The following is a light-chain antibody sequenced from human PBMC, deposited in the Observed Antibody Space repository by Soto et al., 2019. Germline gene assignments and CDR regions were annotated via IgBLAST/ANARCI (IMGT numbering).Light chain of an antibody. J-gene: IGKJ5*01. CDR2: DAS. CDR3: QQRSVWPIT. V-gene: IGKV3-11*01. Sequence: DIVLTQSPGTLSLSPGERATLSCRAGQNMGTSLVWSHQKPAQSPRLLIYDASHRATGAPARFSGSGSGTDFPLTISSLEAEDFAVYYCQQRSVWPITFGQGTRLEIK. CDR1: QNMGTS.